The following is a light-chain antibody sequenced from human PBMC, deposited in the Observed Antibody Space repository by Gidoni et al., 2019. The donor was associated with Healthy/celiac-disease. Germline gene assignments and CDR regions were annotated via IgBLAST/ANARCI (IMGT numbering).Light chain of an antibody. V-gene: IGLV3-19*01. CDR1: SLRSYY. Sequence: SSELTQDPAVSVALGQTVRITCQGDSLRSYYASWYQQKPGQAPVLVIYGENNRPSGIPDRFSGGSSGNTASLTITGAQAEDEADYYCNARDSSGNHLSVFGTGTKVTVL. CDR3: NARDSSGNHLSV. J-gene: IGLJ1*01. CDR2: GEN.